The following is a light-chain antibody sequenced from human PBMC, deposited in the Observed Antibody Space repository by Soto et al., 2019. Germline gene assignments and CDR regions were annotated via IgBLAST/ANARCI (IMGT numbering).Light chain of an antibody. J-gene: IGLJ1*01. CDR2: EVS. CDR3: TSYTSTSTRV. CDR1: SSDVGGYKY. Sequence: QSVLTQPASVSGSPGQPIAISCTGTSSDVGGYKYVSWYQQYPGKAPKLMIYEVSNRPSGVSYRFSGSKSGNTASLTISGLQAEDEADYYCTSYTSTSTRVLGTGTKVTV. V-gene: IGLV2-14*01.